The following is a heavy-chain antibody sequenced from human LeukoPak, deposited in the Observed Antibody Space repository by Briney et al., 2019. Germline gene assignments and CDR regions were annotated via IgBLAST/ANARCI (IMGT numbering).Heavy chain of an antibody. V-gene: IGHV1-2*02. CDR3: ARGGGAAAGLGHDY. CDR1: GYTFTGYY. J-gene: IGHJ4*02. CDR2: INPNSGGT. Sequence: AASVKVSCKASGYTFTGYYMHWVRQAPGQGLEWMGWINPNSGGTNYAQKFQGRVTMTRDTSISTAYMELSRLRSDDTAVYYCARGGGAAAGLGHDYWGQGTLVTVSS. D-gene: IGHD6-13*01.